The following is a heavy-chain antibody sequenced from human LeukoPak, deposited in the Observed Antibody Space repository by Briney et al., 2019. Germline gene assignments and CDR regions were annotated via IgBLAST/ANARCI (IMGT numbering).Heavy chain of an antibody. D-gene: IGHD4-17*01. Sequence: ASVKVSCKASGYTFTSYYMHWVRQAPGQGLEWMGWINPNSGGTNYAQKFQGRVTMTRDTSISTAYMELSRLRSDDTAVYYCSRHPDCGDYAYYFDDWGQGTLVTVSS. V-gene: IGHV1-2*02. J-gene: IGHJ4*02. CDR1: GYTFTSYY. CDR2: INPNSGGT. CDR3: SRHPDCGDYAYYFDD.